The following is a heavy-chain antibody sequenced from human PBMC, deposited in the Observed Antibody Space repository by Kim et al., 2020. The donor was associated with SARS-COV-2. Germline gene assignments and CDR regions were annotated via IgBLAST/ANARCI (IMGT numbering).Heavy chain of an antibody. CDR3: ARGYIAAAGTDY. CDR1: GFTFSSYS. J-gene: IGHJ4*02. CDR2: ISSSSSYI. D-gene: IGHD6-13*01. Sequence: GGSLRLSCAASGFTFSSYSMNWVRQAPGKGLEWVSSISSSSSYIYYADSVKGRFTISRDNAKNSLYLQMNSLRAEDTAVYYCARGYIAAAGTDYWGQGTLVTVSS. V-gene: IGHV3-21*01.